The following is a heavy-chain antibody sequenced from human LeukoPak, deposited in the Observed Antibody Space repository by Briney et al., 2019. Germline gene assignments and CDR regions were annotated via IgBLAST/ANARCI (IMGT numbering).Heavy chain of an antibody. J-gene: IGHJ5*02. Sequence: GASVKVSYNASGYTFTSYGISWVRQAPGQGLEWMGWISAYNGNTNYAQKLQGRVTMTTDTSTSTAYMELRSLRSDDTAVYYCARYCSSTSCYTGFDPWGQGTLVTVSS. CDR3: ARYCSSTSCYTGFDP. V-gene: IGHV1-18*01. D-gene: IGHD2-2*02. CDR1: GYTFTSYG. CDR2: ISAYNGNT.